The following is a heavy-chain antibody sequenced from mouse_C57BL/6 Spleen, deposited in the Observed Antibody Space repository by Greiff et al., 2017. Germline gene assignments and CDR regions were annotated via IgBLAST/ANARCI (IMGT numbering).Heavy chain of an antibody. J-gene: IGHJ3*01. CDR1: GYTFTSYW. V-gene: IGHV1-53*01. Sequence: QVQLQQSGTELVKPGASVKLSCKASGYTFTSYWMHWVKQRPGQGLEWIGNINPSNGGTNYNEKFKSKATLTVDKSSSTAYMQLSSLTSEDSAVYYCARYHYYGSGWFAYWGQGTLVTVSA. D-gene: IGHD1-1*01. CDR3: ARYHYYGSGWFAY. CDR2: INPSNGGT.